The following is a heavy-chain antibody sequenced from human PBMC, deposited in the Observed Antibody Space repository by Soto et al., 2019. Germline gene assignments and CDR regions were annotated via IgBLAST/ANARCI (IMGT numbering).Heavy chain of an antibody. Sequence: EVQLVESGGGLVQPGGSLRLSCAASGFTVSDHYMDWVRQAPRKGLEWVGRTRSKAYSYTTEYAASVKGRFTISRDDSKNSVYLEMNSLKTDDTAVYYCSRGGTYRYFDLWGRGTLVTVSS. CDR1: GFTVSDHY. J-gene: IGHJ2*01. V-gene: IGHV3-72*01. CDR2: TRSKAYSYTT. CDR3: SRGGTYRYFDL.